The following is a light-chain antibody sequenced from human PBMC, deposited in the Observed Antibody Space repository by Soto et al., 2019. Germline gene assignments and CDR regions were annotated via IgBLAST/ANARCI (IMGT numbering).Light chain of an antibody. J-gene: IGLJ1*01. V-gene: IGLV2-11*01. CDR2: DVS. Sequence: QSVLTQPRSVSGSPGQSVTISCTGTSSDVGGYNYVSWYQQHPGKAPKLMIYDVSKRPSGVPDRFSGSKSGNTASLTISGLQAEDEADHYCSSYAGSYTPYVFGTGTKVTVL. CDR1: SSDVGGYNY. CDR3: SSYAGSYTPYV.